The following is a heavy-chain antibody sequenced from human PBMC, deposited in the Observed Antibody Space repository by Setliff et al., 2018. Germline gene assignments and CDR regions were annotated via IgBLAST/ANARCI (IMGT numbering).Heavy chain of an antibody. V-gene: IGHV3-15*05. CDR2: IKSKTDGGTT. CDR3: TSTTLDF. Sequence: GGSLRLSCTASGFTFGDYAMSWVRQAPGKGLEWVGRIKSKTDGGTTDYAAPVKGRFTISRDDSKNTLYLHMSSLRSEDTGMYYCTSTTLDFWGPGTLVTVSS. D-gene: IGHD1-1*01. CDR1: GFTFGDYA. J-gene: IGHJ4*02.